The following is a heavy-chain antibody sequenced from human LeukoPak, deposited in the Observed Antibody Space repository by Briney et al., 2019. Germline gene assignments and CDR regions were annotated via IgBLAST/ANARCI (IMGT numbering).Heavy chain of an antibody. CDR1: EITFSSYW. CDR3: ARGSIAIYYYDSSGYFGY. CDR2: ISGDGSST. D-gene: IGHD3-22*01. Sequence: GGSLRLSCAASEITFSSYWLHWVRHVPGKGLVWVSRISGDGSSTSYADSVKGRFTISRDNAKNSLYLQMNSLRAEDTALYYCARGSIAIYYYDSSGYFGYWGQGTLVTVSS. J-gene: IGHJ4*02. V-gene: IGHV3-74*01.